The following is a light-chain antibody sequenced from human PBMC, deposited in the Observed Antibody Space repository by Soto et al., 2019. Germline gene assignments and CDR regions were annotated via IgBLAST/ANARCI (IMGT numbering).Light chain of an antibody. CDR2: WAS. V-gene: IGKV4-1*01. Sequence: DIVMTQSPDSLAVSPGARATINCKSSQSISHSSNNKNKLAWYQQKPGPPPKLLISWASIRASVSPDRFSGSGSGKDFTLTISSPPAEDVAVYFCHQNDDTAWAFGQGTKVEIK. CDR3: HQNDDTAWA. CDR1: QSISHSSNNKNK. J-gene: IGKJ1*01.